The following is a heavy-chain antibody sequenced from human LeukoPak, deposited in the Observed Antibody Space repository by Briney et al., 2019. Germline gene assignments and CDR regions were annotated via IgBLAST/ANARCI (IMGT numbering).Heavy chain of an antibody. J-gene: IGHJ4*02. CDR1: RFTFSKYI. CDR2: IRAGGDVT. CDR3: ANWGGTQTIGDIWYGPLDY. Sequence: GGSLRLSCVASRFTFSKYIMTWVRQGPGKGLEWVASIRAGGDVTFYADSVKGRFRPSRDDSRNTVYLEMNSLRVDDTGVYFCANWGGTQTIGDIWYGPLDYWGQGTQVTVSS. D-gene: IGHD3-16*01. V-gene: IGHV3-23*01.